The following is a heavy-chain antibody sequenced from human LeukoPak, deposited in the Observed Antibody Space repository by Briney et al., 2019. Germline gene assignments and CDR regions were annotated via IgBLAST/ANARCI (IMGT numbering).Heavy chain of an antibody. D-gene: IGHD3/OR15-3a*01. CDR3: ARDDGFSCYSY. V-gene: IGHV3-7*01. CDR1: GFTFSSAA. J-gene: IGHJ4*02. Sequence: PGGSLRLSCPASGFTFSSAAMSWVRQAPGKGLEWVANMNLDGSEKFYVDSVKGRFTISRNNAKNSLYLQMNSLTAEDTGVYYCARDDGFSCYSYWGQGTLVTVSS. CDR2: MNLDGSEK.